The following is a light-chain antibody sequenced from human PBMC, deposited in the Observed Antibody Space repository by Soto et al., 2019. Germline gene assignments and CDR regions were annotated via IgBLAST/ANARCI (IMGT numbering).Light chain of an antibody. CDR3: QQYCGTPPIT. J-gene: IGKJ5*01. CDR1: QTISSRY. V-gene: IGKV3-20*01. CDR2: GAS. Sequence: EIVVTKSPGTLSLSPGERATLSCRASQTISSRYLALYLQKPGQAPRFLIYGASSRATGIPDRFSGSGSGTDFTLTISRLVPEDFAVYYCQQYCGTPPITFGQGTRLDIK.